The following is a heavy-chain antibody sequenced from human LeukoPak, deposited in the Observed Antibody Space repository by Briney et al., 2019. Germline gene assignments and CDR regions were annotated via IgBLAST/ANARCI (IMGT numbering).Heavy chain of an antibody. CDR2: ISSSSSYI. CDR1: GFTFSSYS. CDR3: ARSRSQDWFDP. V-gene: IGHV3-21*01. Sequence: GGSLRLSCAASGFTFSSYSMNWVRQAPGKGLEWFSSISSSSSYIYYADSVKGRFTISRDNAKNSLYLQMNSLRAEDTAVYYCARSRSQDWFDPWGQGTLVTVSS. J-gene: IGHJ5*02.